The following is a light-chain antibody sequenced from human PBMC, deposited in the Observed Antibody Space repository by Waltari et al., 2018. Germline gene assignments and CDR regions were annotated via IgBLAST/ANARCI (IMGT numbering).Light chain of an antibody. CDR1: SNNIGNYA. CDR3: STWDSSLSAVV. V-gene: IGLV1-36*01. CDR2: GNS. Sequence: QSALTQAASVSGTVGQKVTLSCTGNSNNIGNYAVGWYQQISHGAPKPVMFGNSLPSGIPDRFFGSKSGTTASLTISGLQPEDEADYYCSTWDSSLSAVVFGGGTKLTVL. J-gene: IGLJ2*01.